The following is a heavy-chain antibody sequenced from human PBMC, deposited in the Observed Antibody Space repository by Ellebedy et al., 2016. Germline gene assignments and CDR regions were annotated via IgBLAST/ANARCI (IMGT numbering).Heavy chain of an antibody. CDR3: ARDKVLPPYYYYGMDV. J-gene: IGHJ6*02. CDR2: ISYDGSNK. V-gene: IGHV3-30-3*01. CDR1: GFTFSSYA. D-gene: IGHD4/OR15-4a*01. Sequence: GGSLRLSXAASGFTFSSYAMHWVRQAPGKGLEWVAVISYDGSNKYYADSVKGRFTISRDNSKNTLYLQMNSLRAEDTAVYYCARDKVLPPYYYYGMDVWGQGTTVTVSS.